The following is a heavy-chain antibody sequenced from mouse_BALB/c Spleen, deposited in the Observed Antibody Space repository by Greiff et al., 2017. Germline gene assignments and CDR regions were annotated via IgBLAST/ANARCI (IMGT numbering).Heavy chain of an antibody. CDR1: GFTFSNYC. V-gene: IGHV6-6*02. CDR3: TRPDYDYATSFAY. J-gene: IGHJ3*01. CDR2: IRLKSNNSAT. Sequence: DVKLQESGAGLVQPGGSMKLSCVASGFTFSNYCMNWVRQSPEKGLEWVGEIRLKSNNSATHHAESVKVRFTISRDNSKSSVYMQMINLRAADTDIYYGTRPDYDYATSFAYWGQGTLVTVSA. D-gene: IGHD2-4*01.